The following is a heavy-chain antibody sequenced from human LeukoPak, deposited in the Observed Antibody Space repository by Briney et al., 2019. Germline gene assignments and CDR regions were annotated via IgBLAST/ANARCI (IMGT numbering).Heavy chain of an antibody. Sequence: GGSLRLSCATSGFSFSSYAMSWVRQAPGKGLEWVSVIYSGGSTYYADSVKGRFTISRDNSKNTLYLQMNSLRAEDTAVYYCARSSAATWYYYYYMDVWGKGTTVTISS. CDR3: ARSSAATWYYYYYMDV. D-gene: IGHD2-15*01. CDR1: GFSFSSYA. CDR2: IYSGGST. J-gene: IGHJ6*03. V-gene: IGHV3-53*01.